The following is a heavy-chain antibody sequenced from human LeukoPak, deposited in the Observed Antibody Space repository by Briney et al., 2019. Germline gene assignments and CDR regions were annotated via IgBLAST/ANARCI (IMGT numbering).Heavy chain of an antibody. V-gene: IGHV4-39*07. CDR2: IYYSGST. Sequence: SETLSLTCTVSGGSISSSSYYWGWIRQPPGKGLEWIGSIYYSGSTYYNPSLKSRVTISVDTSKNQFSLKLSSVTAADTAVYYCARAVAVATISYYYYYYYMDVWGKGTTVTVSS. J-gene: IGHJ6*03. D-gene: IGHD5-24*01. CDR1: GGSISSSSYY. CDR3: ARAVAVATISYYYYYYYMDV.